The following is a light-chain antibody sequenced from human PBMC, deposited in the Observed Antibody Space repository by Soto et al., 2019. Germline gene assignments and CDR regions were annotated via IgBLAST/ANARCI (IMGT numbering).Light chain of an antibody. J-gene: IGKJ5*01. V-gene: IGKV3-11*01. CDR3: QQRSNWPT. CDR2: DAS. CDR1: QSVSSY. Sequence: EIVMTQSPATLSVSPGDRATLSCRASQSVSSYLAWYQQKPGQAPRLLIYDASNRATGIPARFSGSGSGTDFTLTISSLEPEDFAVYYCQQRSNWPTFGQGTRLEIK.